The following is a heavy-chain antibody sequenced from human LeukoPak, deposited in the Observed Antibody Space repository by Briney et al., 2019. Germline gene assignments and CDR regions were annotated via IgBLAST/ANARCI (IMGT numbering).Heavy chain of an antibody. V-gene: IGHV4-39*01. CDR2: YHNGNS. Sequence: SETLSLTCIVSGVSIRSHTYYSGWIRQPPGKGLEWIGNYHNGNSYYNPSLKSQVTISEDTSGNQFSLRVTSVTAADTAVYYCARLWDSTGLYFYYYMDVWGEGTTVTVSS. CDR3: ARLWDSTGLYFYYYMDV. CDR1: GVSIRSHTYY. D-gene: IGHD6-25*01. J-gene: IGHJ6*03.